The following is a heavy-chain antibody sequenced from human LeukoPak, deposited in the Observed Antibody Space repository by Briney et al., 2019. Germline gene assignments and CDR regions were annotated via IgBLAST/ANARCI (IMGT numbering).Heavy chain of an antibody. J-gene: IGHJ6*02. Sequence: ASVKVSCKASGYTFTSYGISWVRQAPGQGLEWMGWISAYSGNTNYAQKLQGRVTMTTDTSTSTAYMELRSLRSDDTAVYYCARAGSYDILTYYYYGMDVWGQGTTVTVSS. CDR1: GYTFTSYG. D-gene: IGHD3-9*01. CDR2: ISAYSGNT. CDR3: ARAGSYDILTYYYYGMDV. V-gene: IGHV1-18*01.